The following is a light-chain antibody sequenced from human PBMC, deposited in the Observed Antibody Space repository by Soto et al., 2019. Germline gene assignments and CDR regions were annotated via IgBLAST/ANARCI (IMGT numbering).Light chain of an antibody. Sequence: DIQMTQSPSSLSASVGDRVTITCRASQSISSYLNWYQHKPGQAPKLLISAASSLQSGVPSRFIGSGSGTAVTLTISSLQPEDFATYYCQQSYSTSPLTFGGGTKVEIK. CDR1: QSISSY. V-gene: IGKV1-39*01. CDR3: QQSYSTSPLT. CDR2: AAS. J-gene: IGKJ4*01.